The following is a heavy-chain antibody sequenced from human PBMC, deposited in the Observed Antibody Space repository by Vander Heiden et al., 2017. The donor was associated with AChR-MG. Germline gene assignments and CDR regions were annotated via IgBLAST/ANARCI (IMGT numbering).Heavy chain of an antibody. D-gene: IGHD4-17*01. CDR1: GFPFSSYW. CDR3: ANPQPRGDYSGD. J-gene: IGHJ4*02. V-gene: IGHV3-7*01. CDR2: IKQDGSEK. Sequence: EVQLVESGGGLVQPGGSLRLSCAASGFPFSSYWMSWVRQAPGKGLEWVANIKQDGSEKYYVDSVKGRFTISRDNAKNSLYLQMNSLRAEDTAVYYCANPQPRGDYSGDWGQGTLVTVSS.